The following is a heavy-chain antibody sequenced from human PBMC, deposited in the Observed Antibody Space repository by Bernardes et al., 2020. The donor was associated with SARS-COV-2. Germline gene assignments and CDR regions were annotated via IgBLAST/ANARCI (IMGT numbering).Heavy chain of an antibody. CDR3: ARASLGYEAVVGFDP. Sequence: SETLSLTCSVSGGSISSYYWSWIRQPPGKGLEWIGYIYYSGSTNYNPSLKSRVTISVDTSKNQFSLKLSSVTAADTAVYYCARASLGYEAVVGFDPWGQGTLVTVSS. CDR1: GGSISSYY. J-gene: IGHJ5*02. CDR2: IYYSGST. V-gene: IGHV4-59*01. D-gene: IGHD2-21*01.